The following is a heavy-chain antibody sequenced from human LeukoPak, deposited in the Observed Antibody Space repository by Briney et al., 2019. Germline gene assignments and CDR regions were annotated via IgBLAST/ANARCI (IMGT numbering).Heavy chain of an antibody. J-gene: IGHJ4*02. Sequence: GGSLRLSCAASGFTFDSYAMHWVRQAPGKGLEWVAVISYDGSDKYSADSVKGRFTISRDNAKNPLYLQMNSLRAEDTAVYYCARDRIAATIPRLGYFDYWGQGTLVTVSS. D-gene: IGHD5-12*01. CDR3: ARDRIAATIPRLGYFDY. CDR1: GFTFDSYA. CDR2: ISYDGSDK. V-gene: IGHV3-30-3*01.